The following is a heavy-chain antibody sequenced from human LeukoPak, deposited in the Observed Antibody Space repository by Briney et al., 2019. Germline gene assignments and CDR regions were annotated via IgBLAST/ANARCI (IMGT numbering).Heavy chain of an antibody. CDR2: INPNSGGT. D-gene: IGHD3-22*01. CDR1: GYTFTGYY. Sequence: ASVKVSCKASGYTFTGYYMHWVRQAPGQGLEWMGWINPNSGGTNYAQKFQGRVTMTRDTSISTAYMELSRLRSDDTAVYYCARDVGAYYYDSSGYYSGWGQGTLVTVSS. V-gene: IGHV1-2*02. J-gene: IGHJ4*02. CDR3: ARDVGAYYYDSSGYYSG.